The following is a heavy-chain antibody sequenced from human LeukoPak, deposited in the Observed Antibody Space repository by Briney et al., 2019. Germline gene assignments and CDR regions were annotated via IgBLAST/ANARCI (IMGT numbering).Heavy chain of an antibody. Sequence: QPGGSLRLSCAASGFTFNTYVMSWVCQAPGKGLEWVSAINGGGSNTYYADSVKGRFTISRDNSKNTLYLQMNSLRAEDTAVYYCAKLDIVATITWRSGVDYWGQGTLVTVSS. D-gene: IGHD5-12*01. CDR2: INGGGSNT. J-gene: IGHJ4*02. V-gene: IGHV3-23*01. CDR3: AKLDIVATITWRSGVDY. CDR1: GFTFNTYV.